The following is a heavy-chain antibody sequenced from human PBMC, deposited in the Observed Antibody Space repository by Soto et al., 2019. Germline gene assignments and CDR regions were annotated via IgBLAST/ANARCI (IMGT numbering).Heavy chain of an antibody. CDR3: AREAPPSVVPAATAYFDY. CDR2: IYHSGST. D-gene: IGHD2-2*01. Sequence: SETLSLTCAVSSGSISSSNWWSWVRHPPGKGLEWIGEIYHSGSTNYNPSLKSRVTISVDKSKNQFSLKLSSVTAADTAVYYCAREAPPSVVPAATAYFDYWGQGTLVTVSS. J-gene: IGHJ4*02. V-gene: IGHV4-4*02. CDR1: SGSISSSNW.